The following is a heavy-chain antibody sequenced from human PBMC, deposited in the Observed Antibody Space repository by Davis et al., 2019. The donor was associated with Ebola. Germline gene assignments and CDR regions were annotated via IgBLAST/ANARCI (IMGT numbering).Heavy chain of an antibody. J-gene: IGHJ5*02. Sequence: ASVNVSCKASGYTFTSYGISWVGQAPGQGLEWMGWISAYNGNTNYAQKLQGRVTMTTDTSTSTAYMELSSLRSEDTAVYYCARAKTIVPLNWFDPWGQGTLVTVSS. CDR2: ISAYNGNT. CDR1: GYTFTSYG. CDR3: ARAKTIVPLNWFDP. D-gene: IGHD3-16*02. V-gene: IGHV1-18*01.